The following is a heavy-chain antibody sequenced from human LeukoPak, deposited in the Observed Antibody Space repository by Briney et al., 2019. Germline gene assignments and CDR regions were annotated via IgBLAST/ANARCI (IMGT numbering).Heavy chain of an antibody. CDR3: ARGENIVVVPAAMPEWDV. CDR1: GGSFCGYT. CDR2: INHSGST. D-gene: IGHD2-2*01. V-gene: IGHV4-34*01. J-gene: IGHJ6*02. Sequence: SETLSPSSAVYGGSFCGYTCGCIRQPPGKGLEWIGEINHSGSTNYNPSLKSRVTISVDTSKNQFSLKLSSVTAADTAVYYCARGENIVVVPAAMPEWDVWGHGTTVTVSS.